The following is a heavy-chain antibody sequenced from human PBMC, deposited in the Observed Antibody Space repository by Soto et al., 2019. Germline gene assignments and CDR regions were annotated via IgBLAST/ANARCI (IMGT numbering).Heavy chain of an antibody. J-gene: IGHJ3*02. CDR2: ISYSGYT. Sequence: QVQLQESGQGLVKPSQTLSLTCTDSGGSIRNDNFYCSFLRPRPGKGLEWIGYISYSGYTSYHPSLASRSFISVVPSNSKFSLTLNSVTAAGTAVYYCARDLEGIVTGVGAFGIWGRGTLVTVSS. CDR3: ARDLEGIVTGVGAFGI. D-gene: IGHD3-9*01. CDR1: GGSIRNDNFY. V-gene: IGHV4-31*03.